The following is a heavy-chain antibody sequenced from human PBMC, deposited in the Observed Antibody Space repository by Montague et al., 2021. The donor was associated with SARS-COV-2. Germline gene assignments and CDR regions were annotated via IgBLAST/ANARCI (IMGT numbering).Heavy chain of an antibody. V-gene: IGHV4-34*01. J-gene: IGHJ5*02. CDR3: ARGRYSSSWYSLRNWFDP. CDR1: GGSFSGYY. Sequence: SETLSLTCAVYGGSFSGYYWSWIRQPPGKGLEWIGEINHSGSTNYNPSLKSRVTISVDTSKNQFSLKLSSVTAADTAVYYCARGRYSSSWYSLRNWFDPWGQGTLVTVSS. CDR2: INHSGST. D-gene: IGHD6-13*01.